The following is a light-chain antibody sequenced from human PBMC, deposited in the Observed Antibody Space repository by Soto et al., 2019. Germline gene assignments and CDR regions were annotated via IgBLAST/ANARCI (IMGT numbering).Light chain of an antibody. Sequence: QPVLTQPASVSGSPGQSITIACTGTSSDVGSYNLVSWYQQYPGKAPKMMIYEGSKRPSGVSDRFSGSKSGNTASLTISGLQPEDEADYYCCSYAGSSTLVFGGGTKLTVL. CDR3: CSYAGSSTLV. V-gene: IGLV2-23*01. CDR1: SSDVGSYNL. J-gene: IGLJ3*02. CDR2: EGS.